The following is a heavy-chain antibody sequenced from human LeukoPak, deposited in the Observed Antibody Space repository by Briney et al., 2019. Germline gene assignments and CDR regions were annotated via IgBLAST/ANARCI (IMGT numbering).Heavy chain of an antibody. J-gene: IGHJ4*02. Sequence: SETLSLTCTVSGGPISSYYWSWIRQPPGKGLEWIGYIYYSGSTNYNPSLKSRVTISVDTSKNQFSLKLSSVTAADTAVYYCARESAARVDYWGQGTLVTVSS. CDR2: IYYSGST. D-gene: IGHD6-13*01. V-gene: IGHV4-59*01. CDR1: GGPISSYY. CDR3: ARESAARVDY.